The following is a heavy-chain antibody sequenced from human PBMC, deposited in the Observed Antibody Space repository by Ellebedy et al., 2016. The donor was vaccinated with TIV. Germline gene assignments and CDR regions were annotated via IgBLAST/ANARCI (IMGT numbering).Heavy chain of an antibody. V-gene: IGHV3-7*01. J-gene: IGHJ3*01. CDR1: RFSFSSYW. Sequence: GESLKISCAASRFSFSSYWMSWVRQAPGKGLEWVANINQDGSEKHYVDSVKGRFTISRDNAKNSLYLQMNSLRAEDTAVYYCATDGSYGDFRSPAHAFEHWGQGTMVSVSS. CDR3: ATDGSYGDFRSPAHAFEH. CDR2: INQDGSEK. D-gene: IGHD4-17*01.